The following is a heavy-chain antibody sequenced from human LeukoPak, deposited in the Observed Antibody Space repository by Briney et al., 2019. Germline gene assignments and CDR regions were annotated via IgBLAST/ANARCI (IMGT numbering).Heavy chain of an antibody. Sequence: ASEKVSCKASGYTFTSYGISWVRQAPGQGLEWMGWISAYNGNTNYAQKLQGRVTMTTDTSTSTTYMELRSLRSDDTAVYYCACGYSYGYSDYWGQGTLVTVSS. CDR1: GYTFTSYG. J-gene: IGHJ4*02. V-gene: IGHV1-18*01. CDR3: ACGYSYGYSDY. D-gene: IGHD5-18*01. CDR2: ISAYNGNT.